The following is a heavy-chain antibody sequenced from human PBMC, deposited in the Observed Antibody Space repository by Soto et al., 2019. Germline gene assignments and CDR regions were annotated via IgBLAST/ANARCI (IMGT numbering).Heavy chain of an antibody. D-gene: IGHD3-16*01. Sequence: EEQLVESGGDLVQPGGSLRLSCAASGFTVSNNYMSWVRQAPGKGLEWVSLIYSGGSTYYADSVKGRFTISRDSSKNTLDLQMNSLRAEETAMYYCAAYSHKGYWGQGTLVTVSS. V-gene: IGHV3-66*01. CDR2: IYSGGST. J-gene: IGHJ4*02. CDR3: AAYSHKGY. CDR1: GFTVSNNY.